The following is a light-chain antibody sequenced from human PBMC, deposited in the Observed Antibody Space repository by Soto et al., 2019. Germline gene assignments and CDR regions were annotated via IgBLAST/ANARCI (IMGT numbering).Light chain of an antibody. CDR1: QSISSW. CDR2: KAS. CDR3: IQHNSYPPT. J-gene: IGKJ1*01. V-gene: IGKV1-5*03. Sequence: DIQMTQSPSSLSASVGDRVTITCRASQSISSWLAWYQQKPGKAHKLLIYKASSLESGVQSRFSGSGSGTEFTLTIRSLQPEDFATYYCIQHNSYPPTFGQGTKVDIK.